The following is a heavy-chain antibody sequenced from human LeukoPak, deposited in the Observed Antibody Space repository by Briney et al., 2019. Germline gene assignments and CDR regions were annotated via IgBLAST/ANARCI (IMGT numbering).Heavy chain of an antibody. CDR2: ISASDGST. J-gene: IGHJ4*02. V-gene: IGHV3-23*01. CDR3: AKEDSVRREFDY. CDR1: RFNFRRYA. Sequence: GALLLSVSTSRFNFRRYAISPGRQAPGEGVEWGSGISASDGSTNYAAYVESRLTISRDNSKETLHLQKNSLRAEDTAVYHCAKEDSVRREFDYWGQGTLATVSS.